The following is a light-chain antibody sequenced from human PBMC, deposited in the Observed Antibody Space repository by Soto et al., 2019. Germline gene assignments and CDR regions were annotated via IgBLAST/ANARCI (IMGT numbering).Light chain of an antibody. CDR3: QQAYSFPIT. Sequence: IQVTQSPSSVSSCVGDSVTIACRASQDISSWLAWYQQKPGKAPKLLIYAASSLQSGVPSRFSGSGSGTDFTLTISSLQPEDFAIYYCQQAYSFPITFGQGTRLEI. CDR2: AAS. J-gene: IGKJ5*01. V-gene: IGKV1-12*01. CDR1: QDISSW.